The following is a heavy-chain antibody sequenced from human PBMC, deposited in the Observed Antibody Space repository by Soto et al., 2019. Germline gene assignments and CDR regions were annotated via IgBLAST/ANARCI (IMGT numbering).Heavy chain of an antibody. CDR3: AKHGGPSYSYYMDV. V-gene: IGHV3-23*01. CDR1: GFTFSNYA. Sequence: EVQLLESGGGLVQPGGSLRLSCAASGFTFSNYAMTWVRQAPGKGLEWVSVISGSGDVTYYADSVQGRFAISRDNSKNTLYLQMNSLRDEDTAIYYCAKHGGPSYSYYMDVWGKGTTVTVSS. D-gene: IGHD3-3*01. CDR2: ISGSGDVT. J-gene: IGHJ6*03.